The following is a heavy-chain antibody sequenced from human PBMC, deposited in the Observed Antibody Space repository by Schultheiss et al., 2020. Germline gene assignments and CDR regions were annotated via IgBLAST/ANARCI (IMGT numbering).Heavy chain of an antibody. CDR1: GFTFGDYA. D-gene: IGHD3-9*01. CDR2: IRSKADGGTT. Sequence: GGSLRLSCAASGFTFGDYAMSWFRQAPGKGLEWVGRIRSKADGGTTDYATFVKGRFSISRDDSRNTVYLQINSLENEDTAVYYCTRQENERYDILTYYYYGMDVWGQGTTVNGYS. CDR3: TRQENERYDILTYYYYGMDV. V-gene: IGHV3-49*03. J-gene: IGHJ6*02.